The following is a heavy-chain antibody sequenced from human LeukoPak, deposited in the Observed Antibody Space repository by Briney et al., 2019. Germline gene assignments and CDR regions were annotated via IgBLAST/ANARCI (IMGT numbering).Heavy chain of an antibody. CDR1: GFTFSTYS. D-gene: IGHD1-26*01. J-gene: IGHJ4*02. CDR3: AKAVSIVGARDYFDY. CDR2: ISPSGDSR. V-gene: IGHV3-23*01. Sequence: GGSLSLSCAASGFTFSTYSMGWVRQAPGKGLEWVSIISPSGDSRYHADSVKGRFTISRDNSKNSQYLQMNSLRVDDTAIYYCAKAVSIVGARDYFDYWGQGTLVTVSS.